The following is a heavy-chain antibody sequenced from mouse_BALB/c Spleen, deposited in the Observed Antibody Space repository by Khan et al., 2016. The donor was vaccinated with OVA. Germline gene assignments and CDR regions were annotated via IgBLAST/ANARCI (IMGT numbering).Heavy chain of an antibody. J-gene: IGHJ1*01. CDR2: INTYTGEP. CDR1: GYTCTNYR. V-gene: IGHV9-1*02. CDR3: ARESSYWYFDV. Sequence: QIQLVQSGPELKKPGETVKISCKASGYTCTNYRMNWMKQAPGKGLKWMGWINTYTGEPTYGDDFKGRFAFSLVTSASTAYLQINNLKNEDMATXFCARESSYWYFDVWGAGTKVTVSA. D-gene: IGHD1-1*01.